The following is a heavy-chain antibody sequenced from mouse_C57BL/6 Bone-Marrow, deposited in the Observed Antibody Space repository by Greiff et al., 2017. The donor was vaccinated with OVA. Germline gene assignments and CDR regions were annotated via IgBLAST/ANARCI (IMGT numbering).Heavy chain of an antibody. J-gene: IGHJ3*01. CDR2: IDPRGGST. Sequence: QVQLQQSGPELVKPGASVKLSCKASGYTFTSYDINWVKQRPGQGLEWIGWIDPRGGSTKYNEKVKGTATLTVDTSSSTADRELHSLTAEDSAVYFCARGLLGFDYWGQGTLVTVSA. CDR1: GYTFTSYD. CDR3: ARGLLGFDY. D-gene: IGHD2-3*01. V-gene: IGHV1-85*01.